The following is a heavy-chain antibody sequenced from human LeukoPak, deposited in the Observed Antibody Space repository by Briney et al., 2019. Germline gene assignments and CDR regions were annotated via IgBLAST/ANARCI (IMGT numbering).Heavy chain of an antibody. CDR3: AELGITMIGGV. CDR1: GFTISNAW. D-gene: IGHD3-10*02. V-gene: IGHV3-48*03. J-gene: IGHJ6*04. CDR2: ISSSGSTI. Sequence: GGSLRLSCAVSGFTISNAWMSWVRQAPGKGLEWVSYISSSGSTIYYADSVKGRFTISRDNAKNSLYLQMNSLRAEDTAVYYCAELGITMIGGVWGKGTTVTISS.